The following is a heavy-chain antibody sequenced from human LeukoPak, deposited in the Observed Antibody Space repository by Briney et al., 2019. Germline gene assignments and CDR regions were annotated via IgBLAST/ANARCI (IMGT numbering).Heavy chain of an antibody. CDR2: ISRNSGSI. D-gene: IGHD1-26*01. V-gene: IGHV3-9*01. CDR1: GFTFDDYA. Sequence: QTGGSLRLSCVASGFTFDDYAMHWVRQGPGKGLEWVAGISRNSGSIGYADSVKGRFTISRDNAKNSLYLQMNSLRAEDTALYYCAKDILSGSYPTYFDYWGQGTLVTVSS. J-gene: IGHJ4*02. CDR3: AKDILSGSYPTYFDY.